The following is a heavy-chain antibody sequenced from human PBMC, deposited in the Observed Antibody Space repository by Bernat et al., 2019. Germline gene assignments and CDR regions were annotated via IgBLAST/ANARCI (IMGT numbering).Heavy chain of an antibody. Sequence: EVHLEESGGGLVQPGGSLRLSCAASGFTVSSSYMTWVRQAPGKGLEWVSVIYSSGSTYYADSVRGRVTISRDSTKNTLFLQMNSLRAEDTAVYYCTREPRGTVTTGDWGQGTLVTVSS. CDR1: GFTVSSSY. D-gene: IGHD4-17*01. J-gene: IGHJ4*02. CDR2: IYSSGST. CDR3: TREPRGTVTTGD. V-gene: IGHV3-66*01.